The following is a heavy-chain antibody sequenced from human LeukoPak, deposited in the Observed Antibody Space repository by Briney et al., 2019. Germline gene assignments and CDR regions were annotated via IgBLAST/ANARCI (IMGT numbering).Heavy chain of an antibody. J-gene: IGHJ4*02. Sequence: ASLKVSCKTSGYSFTAYYIHWVRQAPGQGLEWMGWINTYNGNTNYAQKLQGRVTMTTDTSTSTAYMELRSLRSDDTAVYYCARGGVYYYDPDDYWGQGTLVTVSS. D-gene: IGHD3-22*01. V-gene: IGHV1-18*04. CDR1: GYSFTAYY. CDR2: INTYNGNT. CDR3: ARGGVYYYDPDDY.